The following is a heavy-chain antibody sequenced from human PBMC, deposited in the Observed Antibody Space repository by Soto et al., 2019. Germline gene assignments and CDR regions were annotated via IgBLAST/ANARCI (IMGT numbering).Heavy chain of an antibody. Sequence: SETLSLTCTVSGGSISSYYWSWIRQPPGKGLEWIGEINHSGSTNYNPSLKSRVTISVDTSKNQFSLKLSSVTAADTAVYYCARERRGQRRSGWYRNWFDPWGQGTLVTVSS. V-gene: IGHV4-34*01. CDR2: INHSGST. CDR3: ARERRGQRRSGWYRNWFDP. D-gene: IGHD6-19*01. J-gene: IGHJ5*02. CDR1: GGSISSYY.